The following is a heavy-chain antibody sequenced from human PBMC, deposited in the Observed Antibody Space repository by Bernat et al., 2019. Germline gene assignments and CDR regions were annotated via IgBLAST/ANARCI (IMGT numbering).Heavy chain of an antibody. J-gene: IGHJ4*02. CDR3: ARGFSAVPRDY. Sequence: EVQLVESGGGLVKLGGSLRLSCAASGFTFSSYSMNWVRQAPGKGLEWVSSISSSSSYIYYADSVKGRFTISRDNTKNSLYLQMNSLRAEDTAVYYCARGFSAVPRDYWGQGTLVTVSS. CDR2: ISSSSSYI. V-gene: IGHV3-21*01. CDR1: GFTFSSYS. D-gene: IGHD6-19*01.